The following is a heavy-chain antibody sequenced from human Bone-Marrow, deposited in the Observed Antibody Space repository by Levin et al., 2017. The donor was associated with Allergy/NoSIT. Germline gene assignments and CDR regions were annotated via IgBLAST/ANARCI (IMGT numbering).Heavy chain of an antibody. CDR2: SSSSGSSI. Sequence: GGSLRLSCAASGFTFSSYEMNWVRQAPGKGLEWVSYSSSSGSSIYYADSVKGRFTISRDNAKNSLYLQMNSLRAEDTAVYYCARQLGNFWSGYNYFDYWGQGTLVTVSS. V-gene: IGHV3-48*03. J-gene: IGHJ4*02. CDR1: GFTFSSYE. CDR3: ARQLGNFWSGYNYFDY. D-gene: IGHD3-3*01.